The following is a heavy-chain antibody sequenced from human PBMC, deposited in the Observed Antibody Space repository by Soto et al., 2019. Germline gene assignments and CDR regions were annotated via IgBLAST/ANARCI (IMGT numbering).Heavy chain of an antibody. J-gene: IGHJ6*02. CDR1: GGSVTNSSYY. D-gene: IGHD2-15*01. CDR3: APLSVSLSGPYGIHV. Sequence: PSETLSLTCTVSGGSVTNSSYYWGWIRQSPGKGLEWIGSVYYRGRSYSKSSVKSRVTLSVDTSKNQFSVRLNSVTASDTAVYYCAPLSVSLSGPYGIHVWGQGTTVTVSS. CDR2: VYYRGRS. V-gene: IGHV4-39*01.